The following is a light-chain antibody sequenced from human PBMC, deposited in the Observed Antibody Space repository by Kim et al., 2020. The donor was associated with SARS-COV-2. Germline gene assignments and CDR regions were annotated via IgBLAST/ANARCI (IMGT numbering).Light chain of an antibody. Sequence: AALSSRGVQSSIGSYLAWYQQKTGQAPSLLIYGASSRATVIPDRFSGSGSGTEFTLTISSLQSEDFAVYYCQQYGSCPPLTFGGGTKVDIK. V-gene: IGKV3-20*01. J-gene: IGKJ4*01. CDR1: QSSIGSY. CDR2: GAS. CDR3: QQYGSCPPLT.